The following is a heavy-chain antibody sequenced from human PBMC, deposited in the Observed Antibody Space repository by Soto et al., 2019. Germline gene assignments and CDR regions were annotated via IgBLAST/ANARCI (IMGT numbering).Heavy chain of an antibody. D-gene: IGHD3-10*01. J-gene: IGHJ4*02. V-gene: IGHV3-23*01. CDR1: GFAFSFYS. CDR3: AKDRGGFTNGWEFFDS. Sequence: EVVLLESGGGLVQPGGSLRLSCEVSGFAFSFYSMSWVRQAPGKGLEWVASISGNGGTTYYAASGKGRFTFSRDNSKNTLYLQTNNLRGEDTAVYYWAKDRGGFTNGWEFFDSWGQGPLVTVSS. CDR2: ISGNGGTT.